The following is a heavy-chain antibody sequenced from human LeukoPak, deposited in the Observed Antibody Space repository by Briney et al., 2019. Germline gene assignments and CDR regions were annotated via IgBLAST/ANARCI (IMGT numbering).Heavy chain of an antibody. Sequence: GGSLRLSCAASGFTVSTNYMSWVRQAPGKGLDWVSVIYSDGRTYYADSVKGRFTISRDNSKNTLYLQMNSLRAEDTAVYYCARDSGRFDVFDIWGQGTMVTVSS. D-gene: IGHD3-10*01. V-gene: IGHV3-53*01. CDR1: GFTVSTNY. J-gene: IGHJ3*02. CDR2: IYSDGRT. CDR3: ARDSGRFDVFDI.